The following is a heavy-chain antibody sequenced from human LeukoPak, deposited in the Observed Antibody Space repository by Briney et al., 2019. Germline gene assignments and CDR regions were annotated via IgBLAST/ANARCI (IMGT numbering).Heavy chain of an antibody. Sequence: GGSLRLSCAASGFTFDDYAMHWVRQAPGKGLEWVSLISGDGGSTYYADSVKGRFTISRDNSKNSLYLQMNSLRTENTALYYCAKNFRSPIAAAGSNYFDYWGQGTLVTVSS. V-gene: IGHV3-43*02. CDR3: AKNFRSPIAAAGSNYFDY. J-gene: IGHJ4*02. CDR1: GFTFDDYA. CDR2: ISGDGGST. D-gene: IGHD6-13*01.